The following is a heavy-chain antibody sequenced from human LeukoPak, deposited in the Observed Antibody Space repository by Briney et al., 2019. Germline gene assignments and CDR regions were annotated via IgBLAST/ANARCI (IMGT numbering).Heavy chain of an antibody. CDR2: IYYSGST. CDR3: ASSFLNLGYCSGGSCPTLDY. J-gene: IGHJ4*02. V-gene: IGHV4-30-4*01. D-gene: IGHD2-15*01. CDR1: GGSISSGDYY. Sequence: SETLSLTCTVSGGSISSGDYYWSWIRQPPGTGLEWIGYIYYSGSTYYNPSLKSRVTISVDTSKNQFSLKLSSVTAADTAVYYCASSFLNLGYCSGGSCPTLDYWGQGTLVTVSS.